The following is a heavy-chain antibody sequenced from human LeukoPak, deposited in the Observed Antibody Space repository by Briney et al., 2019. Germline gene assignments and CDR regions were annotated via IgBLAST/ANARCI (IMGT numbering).Heavy chain of an antibody. J-gene: IGHJ4*02. CDR2: IKQDGSEK. Sequence: GGSLRLSCAASGFTFSSYWMSWVRQAPGKGPEWVANIKQDGSEKYYVDSVKGRFTISRDNAKNSLYLQMNSLRAEDTAVYYCARMGFSSGWSPYFDYWGQGTLVTVSS. CDR3: ARMGFSSGWSPYFDY. CDR1: GFTFSSYW. D-gene: IGHD6-19*01. V-gene: IGHV3-7*01.